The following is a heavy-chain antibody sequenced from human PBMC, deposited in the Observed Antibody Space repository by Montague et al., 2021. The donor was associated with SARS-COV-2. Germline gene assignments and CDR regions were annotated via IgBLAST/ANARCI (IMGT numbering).Heavy chain of an antibody. Sequence: ALSLTCTVSGGSISSGSYYWTWIRQPAGKGLEWIGRIYTSGSTNYNPSLKSRVTISVDRSKNQFSLKLSSVTAADTAVYYRAREDDNGSYWLRGVDVRGQGTTVTVSS. V-gene: IGHV4-61*02. CDR2: IYTSGST. CDR1: GGSISSGSYY. CDR3: AREDDNGSYWLRGVDV. D-gene: IGHD1-26*01. J-gene: IGHJ6*02.